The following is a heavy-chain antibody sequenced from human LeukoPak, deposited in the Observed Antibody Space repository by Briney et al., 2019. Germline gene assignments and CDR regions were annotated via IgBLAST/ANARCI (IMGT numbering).Heavy chain of an antibody. V-gene: IGHV5-51*01. Sequence: GDSLKISCKGSGYSFTTYWIGWVRQMPGKGLEWMGIIYPGDSDTRYSPSFQGQIIISPDRSINTAYLQWSSLKASDTAMYYCVRRTTMVETFDYWGQGTLVTVSS. CDR1: GYSFTTYW. D-gene: IGHD4/OR15-4a*01. J-gene: IGHJ4*02. CDR2: IYPGDSDT. CDR3: VRRTTMVETFDY.